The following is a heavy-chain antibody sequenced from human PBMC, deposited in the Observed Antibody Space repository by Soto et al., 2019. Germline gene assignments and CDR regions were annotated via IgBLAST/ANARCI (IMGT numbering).Heavy chain of an antibody. V-gene: IGHV1-69*01. CDR1: GGIFGSHG. D-gene: IGHD3-22*01. Sequence: QVQLIQSEAEVKKPGSSVRVSCTASGGIFGSHGFSWVRQAPGQRLEWVGGFIPIFRTLTYTEKFQARVSIAADESTNTVYLALSSLTSEDTAVYYCARDRRIYYSDPHDEFVASDYEVCGQGTMVSVSS. J-gene: IGHJ3*01. CDR3: ARDRRIYYSDPHDEFVASDYEV. CDR2: FIPIFRTL.